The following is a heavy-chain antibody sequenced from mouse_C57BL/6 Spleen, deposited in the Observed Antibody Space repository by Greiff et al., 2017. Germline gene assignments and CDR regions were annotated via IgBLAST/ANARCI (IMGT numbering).Heavy chain of an antibody. CDR2: IYPGSGST. Sequence: QVQLKQPGAELVKPGASVKMSCKASGYTFTSYWITWVKQRPGQGLEWIGDIYPGSGSTHYNEKFKSKATLTVDTSSSPAYMQLSSLTSEDSAVYNSARRVDYWGQGTTLTVSS. CDR1: GYTFTSYW. V-gene: IGHV1-55*01. J-gene: IGHJ2*01. CDR3: ARRVDY.